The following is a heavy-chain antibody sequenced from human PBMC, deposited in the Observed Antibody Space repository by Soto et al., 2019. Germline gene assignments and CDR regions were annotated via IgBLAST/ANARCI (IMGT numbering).Heavy chain of an antibody. V-gene: IGHV1-2*04. J-gene: IGHJ6*02. CDR1: GYTFTGYY. CDR3: ARGSPLFGYDSSGYHSPDVYYYYGMDV. D-gene: IGHD3-22*01. CDR2: INPNSGGT. Sequence: ASVKVSCKASGYTFTGYYMHWVRQAPGQGLEWMGWINPNSGGTNYAQKFQGWVTMTRDTSISTAYMELSRLRSDDTAVYYCARGSPLFGYDSSGYHSPDVYYYYGMDVWGQGTTVTVSS.